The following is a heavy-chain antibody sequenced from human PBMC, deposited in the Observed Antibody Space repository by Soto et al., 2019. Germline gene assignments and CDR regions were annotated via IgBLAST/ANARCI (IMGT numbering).Heavy chain of an antibody. CDR2: INWNGGRI. Sequence: EVQLVESGGGLVQPGRTLRLSCAASGFNFDDYAMHWVRQVPGKGLEWVSGINWNGGRIGYADSVEGRFTISRDNARNSLYLQMTSLRVEDTALYYCAKEDSSSARDIFDYWGQGTLVTVSS. CDR3: AKEDSSSARDIFDY. J-gene: IGHJ4*02. CDR1: GFNFDDYA. D-gene: IGHD6-6*01. V-gene: IGHV3-9*01.